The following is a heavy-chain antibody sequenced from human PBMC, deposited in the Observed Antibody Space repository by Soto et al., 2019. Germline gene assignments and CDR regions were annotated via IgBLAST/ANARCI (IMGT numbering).Heavy chain of an antibody. V-gene: IGHV1-46*01. D-gene: IGHD3-10*01. CDR3: ARGLDQVTMVRGVIGFDY. CDR1: GYTFTSYY. J-gene: IGHJ4*02. CDR2: INPSGGST. Sequence: VASVKVSCKASGYTFTSYYMHWVRQAPGQGLEWMGIINPSGGSTSYAQKFQGRVTMTRDTSTSTVYMELSSLRSEDTAVYYCARGLDQVTMVRGVIGFDYWGQGTLVTVSS.